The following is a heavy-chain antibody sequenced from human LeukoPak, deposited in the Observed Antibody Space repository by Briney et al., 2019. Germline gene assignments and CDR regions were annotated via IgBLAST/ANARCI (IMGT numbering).Heavy chain of an antibody. CDR1: GYSFTSYW. CDR3: ARLGIGYCSSTSCSSPIDY. D-gene: IGHD2-2*01. CDR2: IYPGDSDT. Sequence: GESLKISCKGSGYSFTSYWIGWVRQMPGKGLEWMGIIYPGDSDTRYSPSFQGQVTISADKSISTAYLQWSSLKASDTAMYYCARLGIGYCSSTSCSSPIDYWGQGTLVTVSS. J-gene: IGHJ4*02. V-gene: IGHV5-51*01.